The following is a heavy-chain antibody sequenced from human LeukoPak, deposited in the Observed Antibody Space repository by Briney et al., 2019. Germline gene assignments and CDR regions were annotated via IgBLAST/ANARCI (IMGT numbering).Heavy chain of an antibody. J-gene: IGHJ3*02. V-gene: IGHV4-61*02. CDR3: ARDTYYYDSSGYMGDAFDI. Sequence: PSETLSLTCTVSGGSISSGSYYWSWIRQPAGKGLEWIGLIYTSGSTNYNPSLKSRVTISVDTSKNQFSLKLSSVTAADTAVYYCARDTYYYDSSGYMGDAFDIWGQGTMVTVSS. CDR2: IYTSGST. D-gene: IGHD3-22*01. CDR1: GGSISSGSYY.